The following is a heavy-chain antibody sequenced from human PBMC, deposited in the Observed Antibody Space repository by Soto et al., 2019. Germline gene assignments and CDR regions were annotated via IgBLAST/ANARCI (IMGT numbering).Heavy chain of an antibody. D-gene: IGHD1-7*01. CDR3: AGWNYDY. J-gene: IGHJ4*02. CDR1: GFTFSSYG. V-gene: IGHV3-23*01. CDR2: ISQSAGGNT. Sequence: GGSLRLSCAASGFTFSSYGIMWVRQAPGEGLEWVSAISQSAGGNTYYADSVKGRFTISRDDSKNTLYLQMDSLRPEDTAQYYCAGWNYDYWGQGTQVTVSS.